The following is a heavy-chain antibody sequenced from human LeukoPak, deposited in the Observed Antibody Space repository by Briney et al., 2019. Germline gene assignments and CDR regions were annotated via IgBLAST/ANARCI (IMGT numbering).Heavy chain of an antibody. D-gene: IGHD3-3*01. V-gene: IGHV3-48*01. CDR2: ISSSSSTI. CDR3: ARVPGYYDFWSGYSGPREDY. Sequence: GGSLRLSCAASGCTFSSYSMNWVRQAPGKGLEWVSYISSSSSTIYYAASVKGRFTISRANANNSLYLQMNSLTAEDTAVYYCARVPGYYDFWSGYSGPREDYWGQGTLVTVSS. CDR1: GCTFSSYS. J-gene: IGHJ4*02.